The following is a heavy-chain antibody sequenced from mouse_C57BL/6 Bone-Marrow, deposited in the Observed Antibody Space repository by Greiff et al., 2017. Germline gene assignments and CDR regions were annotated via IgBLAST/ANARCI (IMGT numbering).Heavy chain of an antibody. CDR2: IYPGGGYT. Sequence: QVQLQQSGAELVRPGTSVKMSCKASGYTFTNYWIGWAKQRPGHGLEWIGDIYPGGGYTNYNEKFKGKATLTADKSSSTAYMQFSSLTSEYSAIYYCARLDGYSYFDYWGQGTTRTVSS. CDR3: ARLDGYSYFDY. J-gene: IGHJ2*01. V-gene: IGHV1-63*01. D-gene: IGHD2-3*01. CDR1: GYTFTNYW.